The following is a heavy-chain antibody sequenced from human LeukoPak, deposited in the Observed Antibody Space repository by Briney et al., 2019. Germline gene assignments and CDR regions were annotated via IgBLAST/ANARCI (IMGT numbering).Heavy chain of an antibody. CDR1: GFTFRSHW. D-gene: IGHD6-13*01. V-gene: IGHV3-7*01. CDR2: INQDGSEK. CDR3: ARDSEHSSSFAFDI. Sequence: GESLKISCAASGFTFRSHWMSWVRQAPGKGLEWVANINQDGSEKHYVDYVKGRFTISRDNAKISLYLQMNSLRAEDTAMYYCARDSEHSSSFAFDIWGQGTMVTVSS. J-gene: IGHJ3*02.